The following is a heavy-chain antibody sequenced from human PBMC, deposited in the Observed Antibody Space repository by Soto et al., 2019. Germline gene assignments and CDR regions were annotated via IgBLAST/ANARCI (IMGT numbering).Heavy chain of an antibody. CDR2: ISYDGSNK. Sequence: GGSLRLSCAASGFTFSSYGMHWVRQAPGKGLEWVAVISYDGSNKYYADSVKGRFTISRDNSKNTLYLQMNSLRAEDTAVYYGVRARRALTYWFVPWGQGTLVTVFS. CDR1: GFTFSSYG. V-gene: IGHV3-30*03. J-gene: IGHJ5*02. D-gene: IGHD2-21*02. CDR3: VRARRALTYWFVP.